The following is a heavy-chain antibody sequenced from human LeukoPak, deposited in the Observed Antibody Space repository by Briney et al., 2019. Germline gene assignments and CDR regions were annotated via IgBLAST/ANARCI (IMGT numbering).Heavy chain of an antibody. D-gene: IGHD3-10*01. Sequence: PSQTLPLTCTISGDSMRTSAHYWAWIRQHTGKGPETIGFINHRGTTNHNPSLKNRVAISVDASKNQFSLRLSSMTAADTAVYFCARGGNRFGGFYFDYWGQGILVTVSS. CDR2: INHRGTT. CDR1: GDSMRTSAHY. CDR3: ARGGNRFGGFYFDY. J-gene: IGHJ4*02. V-gene: IGHV4-31*03.